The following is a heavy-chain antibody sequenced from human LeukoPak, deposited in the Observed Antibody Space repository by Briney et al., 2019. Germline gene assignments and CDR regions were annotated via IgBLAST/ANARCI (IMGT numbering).Heavy chain of an antibody. D-gene: IGHD3-9*01. CDR3: AKVDYDILTGTD. J-gene: IGHJ4*02. V-gene: IGHV3-23*01. CDR2: ISGSSGST. CDR1: GFTFSSYA. Sequence: GGSLRLSCAASGFTFSSYAMSWVRQAPGKGLEWVSAISGSSGSTYYADSVKGRFTISRDNSKNTLYLQMNSLRAEDTAVYYCAKVDYDILTGTDWGQGTLVTVSS.